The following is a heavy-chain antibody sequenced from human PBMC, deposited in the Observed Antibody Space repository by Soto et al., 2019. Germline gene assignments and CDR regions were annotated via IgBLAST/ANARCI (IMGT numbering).Heavy chain of an antibody. D-gene: IGHD6-13*01. V-gene: IGHV4-34*01. J-gene: IGHJ4*02. CDR1: GGSFSGYS. Sequence: SETLSLTCAVYGGSFSGYSWTWIRQPPGTGLEWIGEINHTGSTNYNPSLKSRVTISVDTSKNQFSLKLTSVTAADTAVYYCARGSSNWAYYFAFWGQGTLVTVCS. CDR2: INHTGST. CDR3: ARGSSNWAYYFAF.